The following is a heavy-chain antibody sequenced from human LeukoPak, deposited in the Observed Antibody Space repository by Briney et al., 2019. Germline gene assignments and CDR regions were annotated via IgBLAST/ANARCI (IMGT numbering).Heavy chain of an antibody. V-gene: IGHV5-51*01. D-gene: IGHD3-9*01. CDR1: GYSFTSYW. J-gene: IGHJ4*02. CDR3: ARHVRTYDILTGLDY. Sequence: GESLKISCKGSGYSFTSYWIGWVRQMPGKGLEWMGIIYPGDSDTRYSPSFQGQVTISADKSISTAYLQWSSLEASDTAMYYCARHVRTYDILTGLDYWGQGTLVTVSS. CDR2: IYPGDSDT.